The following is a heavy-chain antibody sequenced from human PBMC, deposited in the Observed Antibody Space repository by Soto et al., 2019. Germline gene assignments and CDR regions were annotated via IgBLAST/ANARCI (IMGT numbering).Heavy chain of an antibody. D-gene: IGHD1-26*01. CDR2: ISAYNGNT. Sequence: SVKVSCKASGYTFTSYGISWVRQAPGQGLEWMGWISAYNGNTNYAQKLQGRVTMTTDTSTSIAYMELRSLRSDDTAVYYCARKSLGGSYYLYYFDYWGQGTLVTVSS. CDR3: ARKSLGGSYYLYYFDY. CDR1: GYTFTSYG. V-gene: IGHV1-18*04. J-gene: IGHJ4*02.